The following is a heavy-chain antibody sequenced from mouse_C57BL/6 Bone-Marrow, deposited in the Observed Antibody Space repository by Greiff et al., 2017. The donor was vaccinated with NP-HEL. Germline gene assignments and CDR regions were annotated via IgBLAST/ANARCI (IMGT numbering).Heavy chain of an antibody. CDR1: GFNIKNTY. CDR2: IDPANGNT. Sequence: EVKLVESVAELVRPGASVKLSCTASGFNIKNTYMHWVKQRPEQGLEWIGRIDPANGNTKYAPKFQGKATITADTSSNTAYLQLSSLTSEDTAIYYCASPITTVVAHWYFDVWGTGTTVTVSS. J-gene: IGHJ1*03. CDR3: ASPITTVVAHWYFDV. V-gene: IGHV14-3*01. D-gene: IGHD1-1*01.